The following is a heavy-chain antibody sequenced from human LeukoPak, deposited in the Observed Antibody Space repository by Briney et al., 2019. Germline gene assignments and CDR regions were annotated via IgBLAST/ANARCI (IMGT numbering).Heavy chain of an antibody. CDR2: INPHSGDT. J-gene: IGHJ4*02. V-gene: IGHV1-2*06. CDR1: GYTFTSYD. Sequence: ASVKVSCKASGYTFTSYDINWVRQAPGQGLEWMGRINPHSGDTNSAQKFQGRVTVTRDTSISTAYMELSRLTSDDTAVYFCARSKKFCRGGSCDFDSWGRGTLVTVSS. D-gene: IGHD2-15*01. CDR3: ARSKKFCRGGSCDFDS.